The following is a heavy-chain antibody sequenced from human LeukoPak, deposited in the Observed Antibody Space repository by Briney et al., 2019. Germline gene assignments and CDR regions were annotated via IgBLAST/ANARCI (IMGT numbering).Heavy chain of an antibody. J-gene: IGHJ4*02. CDR2: ISSYNGNT. D-gene: IGHD5-18*01. CDR1: GYAFTSFG. Sequence: ASVKVSCKASGYAFTSFGISWVRQAPGQGLEWMGWISSYNGNTNYAQKLQGRVTMTTGTSTSTAYMELRSLRSDDTAVYYCARFGYSYGQIDYWGQGTLVTLSS. V-gene: IGHV1-18*04. CDR3: ARFGYSYGQIDY.